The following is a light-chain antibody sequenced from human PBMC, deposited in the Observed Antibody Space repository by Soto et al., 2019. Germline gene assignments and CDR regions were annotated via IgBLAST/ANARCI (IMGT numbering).Light chain of an antibody. CDR2: AAS. J-gene: IGKJ4*01. Sequence: DIQMTQSPSSLSASVGDRVTITCRASQSINTYLNWYQHKPGQAPKVLIYAASSLQSGVPSRFSGSGSGTDFTLTISSLQPEDFATYYCQQSNSTPLTFGGGTKVEIK. CDR1: QSINTY. CDR3: QQSNSTPLT. V-gene: IGKV1-39*01.